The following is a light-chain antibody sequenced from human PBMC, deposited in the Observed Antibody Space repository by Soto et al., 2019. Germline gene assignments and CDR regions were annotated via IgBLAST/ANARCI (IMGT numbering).Light chain of an antibody. V-gene: IGLV1-36*01. CDR2: YDD. CDR1: SSNIGKNA. J-gene: IGLJ1*01. Sequence: QSVLTQAPSVSGVPRQTVTISCYGSSSNIGKNAVNWYQQLPGKPPKLLIYYDDLLPSGVSDRFSGSKSGTSASLAISGLQSEDEAEYYCAAWDASLSAYVFGSGTKVTVL. CDR3: AAWDASLSAYV.